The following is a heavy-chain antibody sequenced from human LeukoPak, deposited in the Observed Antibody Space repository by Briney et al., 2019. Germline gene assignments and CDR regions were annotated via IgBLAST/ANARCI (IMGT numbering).Heavy chain of an antibody. CDR2: INPNSGGT. CDR3: ARRAVGNSHYYYMDV. V-gene: IGHV1-2*02. CDR1: GYTFTGYY. D-gene: IGHD6-19*01. J-gene: IGHJ6*03. Sequence: ASVKVSCKASGYTFTGYYMHWVRQAPGQGLEWMGWINPNSGGTNYAQKFQGRVTMTRDTSISTAYMELSRLRSDDTAVYYCARRAVGNSHYYYMDVWGRGTTVTVSS.